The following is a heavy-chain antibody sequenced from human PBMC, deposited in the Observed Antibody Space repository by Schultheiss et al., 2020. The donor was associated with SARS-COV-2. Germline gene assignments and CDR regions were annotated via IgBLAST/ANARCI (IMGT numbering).Heavy chain of an antibody. CDR1: GGSISSYY. CDR3: ARAGSVGCSSTSCSYGMDV. J-gene: IGHJ6*02. V-gene: IGHV4-59*01. D-gene: IGHD2-2*01. Sequence: SQTLSLTCTVSGGSISSYYWSWIRQPPGKGLEWIGYIYYNGGTNNNPSLKSRVTISVDTSKNQFSLNLDSVTAADTAVYYCARAGSVGCSSTSCSYGMDVWGQGTTVTVSS. CDR2: IYYNGGT.